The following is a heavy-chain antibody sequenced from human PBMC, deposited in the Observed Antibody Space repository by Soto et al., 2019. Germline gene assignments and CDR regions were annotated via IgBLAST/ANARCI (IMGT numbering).Heavy chain of an antibody. CDR3: ARAVDRTPYDFWSGYYREQDAFDI. J-gene: IGHJ3*02. Sequence: GGSLRLSCAASGFTFSSYSMNWVRQAPGKGLEWVSYISSSSSTIYYADSVKGRFTISRDNAKNSLYLQMNSLRDEDTAVYYCARAVDRTPYDFWSGYYREQDAFDIWGQGTMVTVSS. CDR1: GFTFSSYS. CDR2: ISSSSSTI. D-gene: IGHD3-3*01. V-gene: IGHV3-48*02.